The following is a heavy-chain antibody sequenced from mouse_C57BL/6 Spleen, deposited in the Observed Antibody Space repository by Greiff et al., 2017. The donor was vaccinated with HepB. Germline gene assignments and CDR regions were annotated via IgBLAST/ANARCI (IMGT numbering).Heavy chain of an antibody. V-gene: IGHV5-6*01. J-gene: IGHJ2*01. CDR2: ISSGGSYT. Sequence: EVKLMESGGDLVKPGGSLKLSCAASGFTFSSYGMSWVRQTPDKRLEWVATISSGGSYTYYPASVKGRLTISRDNAKNTLYLQMSSLKSEDTAMYYCARHRGYDGYYFDYWGQGTTLPVSS. CDR1: GFTFSSYG. D-gene: IGHD2-3*01. CDR3: ARHRGYDGYYFDY.